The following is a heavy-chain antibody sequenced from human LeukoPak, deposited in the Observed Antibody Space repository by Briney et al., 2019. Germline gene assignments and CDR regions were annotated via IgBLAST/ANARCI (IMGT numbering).Heavy chain of an antibody. CDR1: GFPFSKYA. CDR3: AKRGEYSDRYGRYFFES. CDR2: ISASATDT. V-gene: IGHV3-23*01. J-gene: IGHJ5*01. D-gene: IGHD5-12*01. Sequence: GGSLRLSCAASGFPFSKYAMNWVRQAPGKGLEWVSGISASATDTYYADSVKDRFTVSRENSKDALFLQMNGLRVADTAVYYCAKRGEYSDRYGRYFFESWGQGTLVTVSS.